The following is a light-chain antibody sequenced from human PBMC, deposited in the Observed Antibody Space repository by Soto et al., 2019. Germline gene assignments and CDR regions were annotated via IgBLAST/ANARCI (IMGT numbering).Light chain of an antibody. J-gene: IGLJ3*02. V-gene: IGLV1-40*01. CDR1: SSNIGAGYD. Sequence: QSVLTHPPSVSGAPGQRVTISCTGSSSNIGAGYDVHWYQQLPGTAPKLLIYGNSNRPSGVPDRFSGSKSVTSASLAITGLQAEDEADYYCQSYDSSLSGWVFGGGTKLTVL. CDR3: QSYDSSLSGWV. CDR2: GNS.